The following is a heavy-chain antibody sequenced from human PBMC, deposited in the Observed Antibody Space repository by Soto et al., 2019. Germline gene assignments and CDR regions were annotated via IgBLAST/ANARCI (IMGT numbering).Heavy chain of an antibody. Sequence: SLLLCCAASGFTFSDYYMSWIRQAPGKGLEWVSYISYSGSTIYYADSVKGRFTISRDNAKKSLYLQMNSLRAEDTAVYYCARDNLAFDIWGQGTMVTVSS. CDR3: ARDNLAFDI. CDR1: GFTFSDYY. J-gene: IGHJ3*02. CDR2: ISYSGSTI. V-gene: IGHV3-11*01.